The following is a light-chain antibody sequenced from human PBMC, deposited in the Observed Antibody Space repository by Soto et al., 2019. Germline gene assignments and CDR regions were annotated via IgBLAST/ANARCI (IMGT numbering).Light chain of an antibody. CDR1: SSNIGNNY. V-gene: IGLV1-51*01. J-gene: IGLJ3*02. Sequence: QSVLTQPPSVSAAPGQKVTISCSGSSSNIGNNYVSWYQQLPGTAPKLLIYDNNKRPSGIPDRFSGSKSGTSATLGITGLQTGDEADYYCATWDSSLSGWVFGGGTKLTVL. CDR3: ATWDSSLSGWV. CDR2: DNN.